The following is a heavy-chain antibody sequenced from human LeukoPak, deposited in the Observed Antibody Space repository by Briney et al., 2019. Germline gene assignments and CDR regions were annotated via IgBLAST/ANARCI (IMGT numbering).Heavy chain of an antibody. CDR1: GYTFTSYG. Sequence: ASVKVSCKASGYTFTSYGISWVRQAPGQGLEWMGWISAYNGNTNYAQKLQGRVTMTTDTSTSTAYMELRSLRSDDTAVYYCPRMRYCSGGSCYNFDYWGQGTLVTVSS. V-gene: IGHV1-18*01. CDR3: PRMRYCSGGSCYNFDY. J-gene: IGHJ4*02. D-gene: IGHD2-15*01. CDR2: ISAYNGNT.